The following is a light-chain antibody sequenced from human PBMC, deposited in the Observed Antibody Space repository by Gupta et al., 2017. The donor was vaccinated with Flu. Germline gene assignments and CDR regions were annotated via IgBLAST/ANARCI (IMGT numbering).Light chain of an antibody. CDR3: SSYAGANGVL. V-gene: IGLV2-8*01. J-gene: IGLJ2*01. Sequence: QSALTQPSSASGSPGQSVTISCTGTSSDGGGYNYVSWYQQHPGKAPRVIIHEVSDRPSGLPDRFSGSKSGNTASLTVSAVQAEDEADYYCSSYAGANGVLFGGGTKLTVL. CDR1: SSDGGGYNY. CDR2: EVS.